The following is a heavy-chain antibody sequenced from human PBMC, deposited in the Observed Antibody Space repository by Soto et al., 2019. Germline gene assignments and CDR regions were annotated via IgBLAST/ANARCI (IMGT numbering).Heavy chain of an antibody. Sequence: SETLSLTCTVTGVSISTYYWGWIRQPPGKGLEWIGSIYHSGSTYYNPSLKSRVTISVDRSKNQFSLKLSSVTAADTAVYYCARVGGFGATTIDYWGQGTLVTVSS. J-gene: IGHJ4*02. CDR1: GVSISTYY. CDR2: IYHSGST. CDR3: ARVGGFGATTIDY. V-gene: IGHV4-39*07. D-gene: IGHD3-10*01.